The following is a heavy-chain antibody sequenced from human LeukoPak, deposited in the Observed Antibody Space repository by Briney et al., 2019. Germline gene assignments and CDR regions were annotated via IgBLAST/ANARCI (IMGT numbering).Heavy chain of an antibody. CDR1: GFTFSNYG. CDR3: SREGSEAFDI. J-gene: IGHJ3*02. CDR2: IRYDGSVK. V-gene: IGHV3-30*02. Sequence: GGSLRLSCAASGFTFSNYGMHWVRQAPGKGLEWVAVIRYDGSVKYYADSVKGRFTLSKDNFKDTLYQHMNGLRPEDSAVYYCSREGSEAFDIWGQGSMVTVSS.